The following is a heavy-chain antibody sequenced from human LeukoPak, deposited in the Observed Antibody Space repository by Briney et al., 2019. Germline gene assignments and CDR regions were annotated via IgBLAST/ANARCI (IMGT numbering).Heavy chain of an antibody. Sequence: PSETLSLTCTIPGGSISSYYWSWIRQPAGKGLEWIGRIYTSGSTNYNPSLKSRVTMSVDTSKNQFSLKLSSVTAADTAVYYCAITTGTTEWDYWGQGTLVTVSS. J-gene: IGHJ4*02. CDR3: AITTGTTEWDY. D-gene: IGHD1-1*01. V-gene: IGHV4-4*07. CDR2: IYTSGST. CDR1: GGSISSYY.